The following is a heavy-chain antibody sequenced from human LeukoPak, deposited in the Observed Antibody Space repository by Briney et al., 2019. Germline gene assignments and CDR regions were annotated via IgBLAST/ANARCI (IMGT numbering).Heavy chain of an antibody. D-gene: IGHD4-23*01. J-gene: IGHJ3*02. Sequence: GGSLRLSCAASGFTFSNAWMSWVRQAPGKGLEWVGRIKSKTDGGTTDYAAPVKGRFTISRDDSKNTLYLQMNSLRAEDTAVYYCARVRVDYGGNWVADAFDIWGQGTMVTVSS. CDR1: GFTFSNAW. V-gene: IGHV3-15*01. CDR2: IKSKTDGGTT. CDR3: ARVRVDYGGNWVADAFDI.